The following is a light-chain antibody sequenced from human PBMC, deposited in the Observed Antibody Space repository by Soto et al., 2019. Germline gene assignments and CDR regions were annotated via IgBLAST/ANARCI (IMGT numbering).Light chain of an antibody. CDR2: DVS. CDR3: CSYAVNYVV. CDR1: SGDVDDFKY. V-gene: IGLV2-11*01. J-gene: IGLJ3*02. Sequence: QSALTQPRSVSGSPGQSVTISCTATSGDVDDFKYVSWYQQHPGKGPKLVIYDVSKRPSGVPDRFSGSKSGNTASLTISGLQAEDEADYYCCSYAVNYVVFGGGTQLTVL.